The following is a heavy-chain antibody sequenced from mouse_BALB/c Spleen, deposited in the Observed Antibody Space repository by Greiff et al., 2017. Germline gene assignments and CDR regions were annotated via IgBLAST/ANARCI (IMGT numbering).Heavy chain of an antibody. D-gene: IGHD2-14*01. J-gene: IGHJ4*01. V-gene: IGHV1-37*01. CDR3: RRNPYRYAMDY. CDR1: GYSFTGYS. CDR2: INPYNGDT. Sequence: VQLQQSGPELVKPGASVKISCKASGYSFTGYSMNWVKQSHGKSLEWIGRINPYNGDTFYNQKFKGKATLTVDKSSSTAHMELLSLTSEDSAVYYCRRNPYRYAMDYWGQGTSVTVSS.